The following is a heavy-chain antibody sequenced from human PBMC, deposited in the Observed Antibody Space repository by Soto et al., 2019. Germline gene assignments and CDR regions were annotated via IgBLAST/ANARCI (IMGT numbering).Heavy chain of an antibody. CDR3: ARALREELPIYYFDS. Sequence: SGPKRVNTTETLTLSCTVAGFSLSKARMGVSWIRQPPGKALEWLAHIFWNDERSYNTSLKSRLTISRDTSKSQVVLTMTNVDPVDTGTYFCARALREELPIYYFDSWGQGTLVTVSS. J-gene: IGHJ4*02. D-gene: IGHD1-7*01. CDR1: GFSLSKARMG. V-gene: IGHV2-26*01. CDR2: IFWNDER.